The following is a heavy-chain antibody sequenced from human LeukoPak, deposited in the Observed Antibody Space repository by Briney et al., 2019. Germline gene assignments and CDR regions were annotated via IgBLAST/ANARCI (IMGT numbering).Heavy chain of an antibody. CDR2: ISGYNGDT. CDR1: GYTFTSYG. J-gene: IGHJ6*02. V-gene: IGHV1-18*01. Sequence: ASVKVSCKCSGYTFTSYGISWVRQAPGQGLEWMEWISGYNGDTNYGKRFQGRVTMTTDTSTSTAYMELRSLRPDDTAVYYCARDEGGYDIYYGMDVWGQGTTVTVSS. CDR3: ARDEGGYDIYYGMDV. D-gene: IGHD3-9*01.